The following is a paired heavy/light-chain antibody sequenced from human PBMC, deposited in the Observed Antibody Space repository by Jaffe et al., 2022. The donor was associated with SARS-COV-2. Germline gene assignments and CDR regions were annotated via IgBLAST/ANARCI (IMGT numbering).Heavy chain of an antibody. Sequence: QVQLVQSGAEVKKPGASVKVSCKASGYTFTGYYMHWVRQAPGQGLEWMGWINPNSGGTNYAQKFQGWVTMTRDTSISTAYMELSRLRSDDTAVYYCARFGCSGGSCYERSDNYFDYWGQGTLVTVSS. D-gene: IGHD2-15*01. CDR2: INPNSGGT. CDR1: GYTFTGYY. CDR3: ARFGCSGGSCYERSDNYFDY. V-gene: IGHV1-2*04. J-gene: IGHJ4*02.
Light chain of an antibody. CDR1: ALPKQY. CDR3: QSADSSGTYIV. Sequence: SYELTQPPSVSVSPGQTARITCSGDALPKQYAYWYQQKPGQAPVLVIYKDSERPSGIPERFSGSSSGTTVTLTISGVQAEDEADYYCQSADSSGTYIVFGGGTKLTVL. V-gene: IGLV3-25*03. CDR2: KDS. J-gene: IGLJ2*01.